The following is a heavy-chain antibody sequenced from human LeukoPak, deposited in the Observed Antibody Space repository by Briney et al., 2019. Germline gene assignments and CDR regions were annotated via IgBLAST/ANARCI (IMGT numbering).Heavy chain of an antibody. CDR1: GYTFSYFS. Sequence: GGSLTLSCAASGYTFSYFSVNWVRQAPGKGLEWVSSISVRSNYRYYADSVRGRFTISRDDARDSLFLQMNSLRAEDTAVYFCVRLSRNNDRSGYYYYYDYWGQATLVTVSS. CDR3: VRLSRNNDRSGYYYYYDY. J-gene: IGHJ4*02. CDR2: ISVRSNYR. V-gene: IGHV3-21*01. D-gene: IGHD3-22*01.